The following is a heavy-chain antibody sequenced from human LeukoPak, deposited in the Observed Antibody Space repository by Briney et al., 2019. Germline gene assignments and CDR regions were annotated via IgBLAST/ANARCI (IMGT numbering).Heavy chain of an antibody. J-gene: IGHJ4*02. CDR2: LSAYNGNT. CDR3: ATESLGYCSGGSCQEGY. CDR1: GYPFPIYG. V-gene: IGHV1-18*01. D-gene: IGHD2-15*01. Sequence: ASVQVSCNASGYPFPIYGISWVRQAPGQGLEWMGWLSAYNGNTNYAQKLQGRVTMTTDTSTSTAYMELRSLRSDDTAVYYCATESLGYCSGGSCQEGYWGQGTLVTVSS.